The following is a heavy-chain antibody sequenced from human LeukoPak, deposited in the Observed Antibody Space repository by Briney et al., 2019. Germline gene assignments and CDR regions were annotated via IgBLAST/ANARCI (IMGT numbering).Heavy chain of an antibody. Sequence: PSETLSLTCTVSGGSISSYYWSWIRQPTGKGLEWIGYIYYSGSTNYNPSLKSRVTISVDTSKNQFSLKLSSVTAADTAVYYCAGDRSGIAARYYYYYYMDVWGKGTTVTVSS. J-gene: IGHJ6*03. V-gene: IGHV4-59*01. CDR1: GGSISSYY. CDR3: AGDRSGIAARYYYYYYMDV. D-gene: IGHD6-6*01. CDR2: IYYSGST.